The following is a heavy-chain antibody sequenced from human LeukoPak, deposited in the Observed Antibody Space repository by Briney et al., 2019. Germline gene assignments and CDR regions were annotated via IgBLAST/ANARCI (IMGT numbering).Heavy chain of an antibody. D-gene: IGHD3-16*02. J-gene: IGHJ3*02. V-gene: IGHV3-9*01. CDR2: ISWNSGSI. Sequence: PGRSLRLSCAASGFTFDDYAMHWVRQAPGKGLEWVSGISWNSGSIGYADSVKGRFTISRDNAKNSLYLQMNSLRAEDTAVYYCARDQGGYIFEHDAFDIWGQGTMVTVSS. CDR3: ARDQGGYIFEHDAFDI. CDR1: GFTFDDYA.